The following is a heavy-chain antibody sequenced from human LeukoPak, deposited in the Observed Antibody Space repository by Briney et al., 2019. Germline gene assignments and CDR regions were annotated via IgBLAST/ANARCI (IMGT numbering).Heavy chain of an antibody. CDR3: AKDQGLYSLGSSAFDI. Sequence: GRSLRLSCAASGFTFSSYGMHWVRQAPGKGLEWVAVISYDGSNKYYADSVKGRFTISRDNSKNTLYLQMNSLRAEDTAVYYCAKDQGLYSLGSSAFDIWDQGTMVTVSS. D-gene: IGHD5-18*01. CDR1: GFTFSSYG. J-gene: IGHJ3*02. V-gene: IGHV3-30*18. CDR2: ISYDGSNK.